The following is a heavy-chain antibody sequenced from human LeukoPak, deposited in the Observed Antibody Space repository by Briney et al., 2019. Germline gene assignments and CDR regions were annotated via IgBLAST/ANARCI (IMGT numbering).Heavy chain of an antibody. D-gene: IGHD3-9*01. CDR3: AKPPGILTGYYPFDY. CDR2: ISYDGSNK. CDR1: GFTFSSYG. Sequence: GRSLRLSCAASGFTFSSYGMHWVRQAPGKGLEWVAVISYDGSNKYYADSVKGRFTISRDNSKNTLYLQMNSPRAEDTAVYYCAKPPGILTGYYPFDYWGQGTLVTVSS. J-gene: IGHJ4*02. V-gene: IGHV3-30*18.